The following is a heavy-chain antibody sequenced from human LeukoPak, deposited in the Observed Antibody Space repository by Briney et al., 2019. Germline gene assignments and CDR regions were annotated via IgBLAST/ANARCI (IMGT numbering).Heavy chain of an antibody. J-gene: IGHJ6*02. Sequence: SETLSLTCTVSGGSLRTSYWSWIRQPPGKGLEWIGCTYNSGSTKYNPSLNSRVTISEDTSKNQFSLRMSSVTAADTAVYYCARASPGAIFYYGMDVWGQGTTVTVSS. D-gene: IGHD3-9*01. CDR3: ARASPGAIFYYGMDV. CDR2: TYNSGST. CDR1: GGSLRTSY. V-gene: IGHV4-59*01.